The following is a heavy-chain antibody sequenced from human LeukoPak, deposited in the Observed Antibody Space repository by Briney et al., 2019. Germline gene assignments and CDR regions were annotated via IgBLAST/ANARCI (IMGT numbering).Heavy chain of an antibody. CDR3: LAGYYYYYMDV. D-gene: IGHD3-16*01. Sequence: GPLRLSCAASGFAFSNYWLHWVRQAPGKGPEWVARINTHGSSTNYADSVKGRFTISRDNAKNTLYLQMTSLSAEDTAVYYALAGYYYYYMDVWGKGTTVTVSS. V-gene: IGHV3-74*01. CDR2: INTHGSST. CDR1: GFAFSNYW. J-gene: IGHJ6*03.